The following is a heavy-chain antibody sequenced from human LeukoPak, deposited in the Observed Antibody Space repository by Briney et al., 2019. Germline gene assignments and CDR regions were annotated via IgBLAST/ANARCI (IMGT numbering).Heavy chain of an antibody. Sequence: GGSLRLSCATSGFTFRNYAMSWVRQAPGKGLEWVSCISNSGGTTYHADSVKGRFAISRDTSKNTLYLQMNSLRVEDTAVYYCAKTSPGYTYGLLDYWGQGTLVTISS. CDR2: ISNSGGTT. D-gene: IGHD5-18*01. CDR1: GFTFRNYA. J-gene: IGHJ4*02. V-gene: IGHV3-23*01. CDR3: AKTSPGYTYGLLDY.